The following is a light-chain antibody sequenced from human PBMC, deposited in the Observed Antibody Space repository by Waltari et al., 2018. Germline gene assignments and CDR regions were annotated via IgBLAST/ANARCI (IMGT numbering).Light chain of an antibody. CDR1: QGIRSR. J-gene: IGKJ1*01. CDR2: DAS. Sequence: DIQMSQSPSSLSASVVDRVTLTCRASQGIRSRLAWYQKKPGKAPKLLIYDASSLHSGVPSRFCGSGSGTDFTLTISSLQPEDFATYYCQQVNSFPRTFGQGTKVEVK. CDR3: QQVNSFPRT. V-gene: IGKV1-12*01.